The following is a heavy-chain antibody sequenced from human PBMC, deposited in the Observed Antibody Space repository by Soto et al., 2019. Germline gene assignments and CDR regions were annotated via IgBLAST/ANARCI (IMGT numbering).Heavy chain of an antibody. CDR3: ARGSVTTEKFDY. D-gene: IGHD4-17*01. Sequence: GGSLRLSCEASGFTFSSYGMHWVRQAPGKGLEWVAVIWYDGSNKYYADSVKGRFTISRDNSKKTLYLQMNSLRAEDTAVYYCARGSVTTEKFDYWGQGTLVTVSS. CDR1: GFTFSSYG. CDR2: IWYDGSNK. J-gene: IGHJ4*02. V-gene: IGHV3-33*01.